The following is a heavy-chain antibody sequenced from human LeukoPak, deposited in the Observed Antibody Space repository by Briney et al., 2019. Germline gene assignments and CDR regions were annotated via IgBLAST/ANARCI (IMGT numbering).Heavy chain of an antibody. Sequence: ASVKASCKASGYTFTNYGISWVRQAPGQGLEWMGWLSAYNGDTNYAQRFQGRVTMTTDTSTSTAYMELRSLRSDDTAVYYCARKHLGASYYYGVDVWGQGTTVSVSS. CDR1: GYTFTNYG. D-gene: IGHD1-26*01. V-gene: IGHV1-18*01. J-gene: IGHJ6*02. CDR3: ARKHLGASYYYGVDV. CDR2: LSAYNGDT.